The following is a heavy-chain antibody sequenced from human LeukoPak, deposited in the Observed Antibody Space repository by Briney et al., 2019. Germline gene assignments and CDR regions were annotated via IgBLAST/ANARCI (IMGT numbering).Heavy chain of an antibody. Sequence: AGGSLRLSCAASGFTVSSNYMSWVRQAPGKGLEWVSVIYSGGSTYYADSVKGRFTISRDNSKNTLYLQMNSLRAEDTAVYYCARTVAGTLYYYYYMDVWGKGTTVTISS. CDR1: GFTVSSNY. V-gene: IGHV3-66*01. J-gene: IGHJ6*03. CDR2: IYSGGST. CDR3: ARTVAGTLYYYYYMDV. D-gene: IGHD6-19*01.